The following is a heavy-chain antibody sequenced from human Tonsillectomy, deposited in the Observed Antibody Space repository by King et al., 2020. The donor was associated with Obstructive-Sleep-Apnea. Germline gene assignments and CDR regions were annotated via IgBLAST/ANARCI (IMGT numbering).Heavy chain of an antibody. J-gene: IGHJ3*02. D-gene: IGHD6-13*01. CDR3: AGLPIERQLGSDAFDI. V-gene: IGHV5-51*01. CDR1: VYSFATYW. CDR2: IYPGDSDT. Sequence: QLVQSGAEVKKPGESLKISCKGSVYSFATYWIGWVRQMPGKGLEWMGIIYPGDSDTRYSPSFQCQCTISADKSISTSYLQWSCLKASDTAIYYCAGLPIERQLGSDAFDIWGQGTMVTVSS.